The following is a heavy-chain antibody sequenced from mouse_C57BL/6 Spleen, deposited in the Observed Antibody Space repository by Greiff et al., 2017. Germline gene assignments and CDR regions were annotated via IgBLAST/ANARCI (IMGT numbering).Heavy chain of an antibody. CDR2: IHPKSGST. Sequence: QVQLQQPGAELVKPGASVKLSCKASGYTFTSYWMHWVKQRPGQGLEWIGMIHPKSGSTNYTEKFKSKATLTVDKSSSTAYMQLSSLTSEDSAVYYCARLGREGFAYWGQGTLVTVSA. CDR1: GYTFTSYW. CDR3: ARLGREGFAY. V-gene: IGHV1-64*01. J-gene: IGHJ3*01. D-gene: IGHD4-1*01.